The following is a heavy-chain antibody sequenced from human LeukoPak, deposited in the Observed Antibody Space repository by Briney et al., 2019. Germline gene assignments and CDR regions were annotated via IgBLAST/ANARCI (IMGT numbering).Heavy chain of an antibody. J-gene: IGHJ4*02. Sequence: QTGGSLRLSCAASGFTFSSYWMSWVRQAPGKGLEWVANIKQDGSEKYYVDSVKGRFTISRDNAKNSLYLQMNSLRAEDTAVYYCARAYYDFWSGYYTGESYYFDYWGQGTLVTVSS. D-gene: IGHD3-3*01. CDR3: ARAYYDFWSGYYTGESYYFDY. CDR1: GFTFSSYW. CDR2: IKQDGSEK. V-gene: IGHV3-7*01.